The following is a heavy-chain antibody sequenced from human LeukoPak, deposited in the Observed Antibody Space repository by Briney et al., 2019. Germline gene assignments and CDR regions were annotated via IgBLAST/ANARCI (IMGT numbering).Heavy chain of an antibody. J-gene: IGHJ3*01. Sequence: GGSLRLSCAASTSMFSSYAMTWVRQAPGKGLQWISTITGSGSRIYYADSVKGRFTLSRDNSKNTLHLQMNSLGAEDTAVYYCAGGEGAAGLYDAFDFWGQGTLVTVSS. CDR2: ITGSGSRI. CDR1: TSMFSSYA. D-gene: IGHD6-13*01. CDR3: AGGEGAAGLYDAFDF. V-gene: IGHV3-23*01.